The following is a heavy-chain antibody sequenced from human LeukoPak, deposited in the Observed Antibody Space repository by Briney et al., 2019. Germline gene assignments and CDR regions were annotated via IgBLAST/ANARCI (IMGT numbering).Heavy chain of an antibody. CDR3: ARARSSWYGALFDY. V-gene: IGHV4-61*02. Sequence: SQTLSLTCTVSGGSISSGDYYWSWIRQPPGKGLEWIGRIYTSGSTNYNPSLKSRVTISVDTSKNQFSLKLSSVTAADTAVYYCARARSSWYGALFDYWGQGTLVTVSS. CDR2: IYTSGST. J-gene: IGHJ4*02. CDR1: GGSISSGDYY. D-gene: IGHD6-13*01.